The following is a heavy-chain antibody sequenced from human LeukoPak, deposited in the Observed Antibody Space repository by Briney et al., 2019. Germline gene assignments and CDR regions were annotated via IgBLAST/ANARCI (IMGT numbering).Heavy chain of an antibody. V-gene: IGHV3-7*03. CDR2: IKEDGSDK. CDR1: GFTLSSNW. D-gene: IGHD3-16*01. Sequence: GGSLRLSWAASGFTLSSNWMSWVRQAPGNGLELVTNIKEDGSDKNHVDSVKCRFTISRDKAKNSLYLEMNSLRAEDTAVYFCARDRGGGFDYWGQGTLVTVSS. J-gene: IGHJ4*02. CDR3: ARDRGGGFDY.